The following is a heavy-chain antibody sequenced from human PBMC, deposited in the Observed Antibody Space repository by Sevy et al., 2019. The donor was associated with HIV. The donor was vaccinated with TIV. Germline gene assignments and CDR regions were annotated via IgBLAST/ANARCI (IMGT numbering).Heavy chain of an antibody. Sequence: GGSPRLSCAASGFTFSIYWMHWVRQVPGKGLVWVSRINSDGSSTRYADSVKGRFTFSRDNAKNTLYLQMNSLRAEDTAVYYCVREGVGGYSYGFDYWGQGTLVTVSS. CDR1: GFTFSIYW. J-gene: IGHJ4*02. V-gene: IGHV3-74*01. D-gene: IGHD5-18*01. CDR2: INSDGSST. CDR3: VREGVGGYSYGFDY.